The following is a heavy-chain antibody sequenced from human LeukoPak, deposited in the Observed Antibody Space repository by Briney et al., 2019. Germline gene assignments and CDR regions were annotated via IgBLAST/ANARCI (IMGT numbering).Heavy chain of an antibody. J-gene: IGHJ6*03. Sequence: SETLSLTCTVSGGSICSSSYYWGWIRQPPGKGLEWIGSIYYSGSTYYNPSLKSRVTISVDTSKNQFSLKLSSVTAADTAVYYCARHLYYGSGSYYYYYMDVWGKGTTVTVSS. CDR1: GGSICSSSYY. CDR3: ARHLYYGSGSYYYYYMDV. CDR2: IYYSGST. D-gene: IGHD3-10*01. V-gene: IGHV4-39*01.